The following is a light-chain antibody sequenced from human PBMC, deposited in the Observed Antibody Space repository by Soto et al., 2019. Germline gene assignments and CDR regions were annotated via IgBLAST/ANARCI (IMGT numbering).Light chain of an antibody. J-gene: IGKJ4*01. CDR1: QGIRYD. Sequence: DIQMTQSPSSLSASVGVRVTITCRASQGIRYDLGWCQQKPGKAPKRLIYAASSLQSGVPSRFSGSGSGTEFPLTIITLHPEDFATYYCLEHNSYPLTFGVGIKVEI. V-gene: IGKV1-17*01. CDR3: LEHNSYPLT. CDR2: AAS.